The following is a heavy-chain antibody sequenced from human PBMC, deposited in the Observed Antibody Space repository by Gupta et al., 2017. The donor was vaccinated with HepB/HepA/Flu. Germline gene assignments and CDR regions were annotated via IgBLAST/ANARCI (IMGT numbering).Heavy chain of an antibody. V-gene: IGHV1-69*04. CDR2: IVPIHSIG. J-gene: IGHJ6*02. D-gene: IGHD3-22*01. Sequence: QVQLVQPGADVKKPGASVKVSCNASVGTFTSFAINWVRQAPEQGLEWMGRIVPIHSIGEEEEKYQGSLTISEDKSTGTAYLELSNLSSEDPAVYYCASSYYPNDTSGMDGWGQGTTVTVSS. CDR3: ASSYYPNDTSGMDG. CDR1: VGTFTSFA.